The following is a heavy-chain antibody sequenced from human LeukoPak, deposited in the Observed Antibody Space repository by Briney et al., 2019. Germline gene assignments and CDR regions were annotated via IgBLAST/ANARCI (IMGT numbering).Heavy chain of an antibody. D-gene: IGHD1-26*01. V-gene: IGHV3-74*03. Sequence: GGSLRLSCAASGFTFSSYWMHWVRQAPGKGLVWVSRIYSDGSSYTADSVKGRFTISRDNAKDTLYLQTNSLRVEDTAVYYCARGGGIYGLWDYWGQGTLVTVSS. CDR3: ARGGGIYGLWDY. CDR2: IYSDGSSY. J-gene: IGHJ4*02. CDR1: GFTFSSYW.